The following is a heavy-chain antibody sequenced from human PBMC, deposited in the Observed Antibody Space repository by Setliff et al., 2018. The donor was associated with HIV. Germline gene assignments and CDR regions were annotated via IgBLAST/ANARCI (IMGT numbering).Heavy chain of an antibody. V-gene: IGHV1-8*01. Sequence: ASVKVSCKASGYTFTNYDINWVRQATGQGLEWMGWMNPNSGNTGYAQKFQGRVTMTRNTSISTAYMELSSLRSEDTAVYYCARDGHYNFWSGYGYYYYYMDVWGKGTTVTVSS. D-gene: IGHD3-3*01. CDR3: ARDGHYNFWSGYGYYYYYMDV. CDR1: GYTFTNYD. CDR2: MNPNSGNT. J-gene: IGHJ6*03.